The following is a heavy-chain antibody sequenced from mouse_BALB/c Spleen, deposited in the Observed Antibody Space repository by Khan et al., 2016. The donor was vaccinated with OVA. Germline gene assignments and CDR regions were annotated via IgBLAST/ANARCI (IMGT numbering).Heavy chain of an antibody. J-gene: IGHJ2*01. D-gene: IGHD3-1*01. CDR2: INPGNGNI. V-gene: IGHV1-54*03. CDR1: GYAFTSYL. Sequence: QIQLVQSGAELVRPGTSVKVSCKASGYAFTSYLIEWINQRPGQGLEWIGLINPGNGNINYNEKFKGKATLTADKSSSIAYMQLSSLTSDDSAVXFCARSQLGLRFDYWGQGTTLTVSS. CDR3: ARSQLGLRFDY.